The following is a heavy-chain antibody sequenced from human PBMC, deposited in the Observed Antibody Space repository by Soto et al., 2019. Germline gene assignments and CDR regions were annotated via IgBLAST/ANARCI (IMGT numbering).Heavy chain of an antibody. CDR3: ASPFYYGSGSYSGPAYYYGMDV. CDR1: GYTFTSYY. Sequence: ASVKVSCKASGYTFTSYYMHWVRQAPGQGLEWMGIVKPSGGSASYAQKIQGRVTMTRDTSTSTVYLELSSLISEDTAVFYCASPFYYGSGSYSGPAYYYGMDVWGQGTTVTVSS. CDR2: VKPSGGSA. D-gene: IGHD3-10*01. V-gene: IGHV1-46*01. J-gene: IGHJ6*02.